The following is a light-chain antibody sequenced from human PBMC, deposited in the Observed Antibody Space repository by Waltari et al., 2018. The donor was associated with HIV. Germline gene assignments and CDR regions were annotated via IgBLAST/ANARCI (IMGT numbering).Light chain of an antibody. Sequence: EIVMTQSPSTLSVSQGERATLSCRASQSVRSNLAWYQQKPGQAPRLLIYGTSTRATGIPTRFSGSGSGTEFTLTISSLQSEDFAVYYCQQYNNWPPYTFGQGTKLEIK. J-gene: IGKJ2*01. CDR2: GTS. CDR3: QQYNNWPPYT. CDR1: QSVRSN. V-gene: IGKV3-15*01.